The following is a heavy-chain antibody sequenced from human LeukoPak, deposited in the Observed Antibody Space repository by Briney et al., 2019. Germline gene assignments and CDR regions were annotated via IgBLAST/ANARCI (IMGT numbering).Heavy chain of an antibody. D-gene: IGHD3-3*01. Sequence: SETLSLTCTVSGGSISSYYWSWIRQPPGKGLEWIGYIYYSGSTNYNPSLKSRVTISVDTSKNQFSLKLSSVTAADTAVYYCALYDFWSGAGFGYWGQGTLVTVSS. CDR1: GGSISSYY. CDR3: ALYDFWSGAGFGY. J-gene: IGHJ4*02. V-gene: IGHV4-59*01. CDR2: IYYSGST.